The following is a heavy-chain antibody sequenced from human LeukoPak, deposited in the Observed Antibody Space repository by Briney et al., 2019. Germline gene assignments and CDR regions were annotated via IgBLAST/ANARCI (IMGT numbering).Heavy chain of an antibody. CDR3: ARENSIAVAGTGLYYYYYYMDV. CDR1: GYTFTSYY. V-gene: IGHV1-46*01. Sequence: RASVKVSCKASGYTFTSYYMHWVRQAPGQGLEWMGVINPSGGSTSYAQKFQVRVTMTRDTSTSTVYMELSSLRSEDTAVYYCARENSIAVAGTGLYYYYYYMDVWGKGTTVTVSS. CDR2: INPSGGST. D-gene: IGHD6-19*01. J-gene: IGHJ6*03.